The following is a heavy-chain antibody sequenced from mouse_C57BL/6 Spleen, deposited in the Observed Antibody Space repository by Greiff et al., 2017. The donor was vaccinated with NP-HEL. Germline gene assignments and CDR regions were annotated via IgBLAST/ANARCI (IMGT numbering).Heavy chain of an antibody. CDR1: GFSLTSYG. CDR2: IWSGGST. CDR3: ARMNYDTTGGFAY. D-gene: IGHD2-4*01. V-gene: IGHV2-2*01. Sequence: VQLVESGPGLVQPSQSLSITCTVSGFSLTSYGVHWVRQSPGKGLEWLGVIWSGGSTDYNAAFISRLSISKDNSKSQVFFKMNSLQADDTAIYYCARMNYDTTGGFAYWGQGTLVTVSA. J-gene: IGHJ3*01.